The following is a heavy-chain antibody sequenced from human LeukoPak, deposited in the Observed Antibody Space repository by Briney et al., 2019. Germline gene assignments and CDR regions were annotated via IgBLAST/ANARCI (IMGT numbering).Heavy chain of an antibody. CDR3: AKDRTSMVTTGLDY. Sequence: GGSLRLSCVVSGFNSEDHAMHWVRQAPGKGLEWVSAISGGGRNTYYAASVKGRFTSSRDNSKNMLHLQMNSLRAEDTAVYYCAKDRTSMVTTGLDYWGQGTLVTVSS. CDR2: ISGGGRNT. V-gene: IGHV3-23*01. J-gene: IGHJ4*02. D-gene: IGHD4-17*01. CDR1: GFNSEDHA.